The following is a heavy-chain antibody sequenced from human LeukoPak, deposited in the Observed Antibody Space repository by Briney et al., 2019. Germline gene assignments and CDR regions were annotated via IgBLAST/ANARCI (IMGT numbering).Heavy chain of an antibody. Sequence: GGSLRLSCAASGFTFSSYSMNWVRQAPGKGLEWVSSISSSSSYIYYADSVKGRFTISRDNAKNSLYLQMNSLRAEDTAVYYCAGLIAATRGFDPWGQETLVTVSS. CDR3: AGLIAATRGFDP. J-gene: IGHJ5*02. V-gene: IGHV3-21*01. CDR2: ISSSSSYI. D-gene: IGHD6-13*01. CDR1: GFTFSSYS.